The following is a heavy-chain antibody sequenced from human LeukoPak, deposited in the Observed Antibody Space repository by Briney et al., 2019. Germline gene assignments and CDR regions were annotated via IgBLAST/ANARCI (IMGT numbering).Heavy chain of an antibody. CDR3: ARDRIYGSGSYYNVVGWFDP. D-gene: IGHD3-10*01. V-gene: IGHV1-18*01. J-gene: IGHJ5*02. Sequence: ASVKVSCKASGYTFTSYGISWVRQAPGQGLEWMAWISAYNGNTNYAQKLQGRVTMTTDTSTSTAYMELRSLRSDDTAVYYCARDRIYGSGSYYNVVGWFDPWGQGTLVTVSS. CDR2: ISAYNGNT. CDR1: GYTFTSYG.